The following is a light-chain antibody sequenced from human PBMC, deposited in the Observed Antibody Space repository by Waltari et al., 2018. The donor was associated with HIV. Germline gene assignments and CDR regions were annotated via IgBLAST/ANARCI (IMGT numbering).Light chain of an antibody. CDR1: HSVRSS. CDR3: QQYNYFPWT. Sequence: DIQMSQSPSTLSASVGDRVSITCRASHSVRSSLAWYQQTPGKAPKLLIYRASSLESGVPSRFSGSGSGTEFTLTISSLQPDDFATYFCQQYNYFPWTFGQGTKVDIK. CDR2: RAS. J-gene: IGKJ1*01. V-gene: IGKV1-5*03.